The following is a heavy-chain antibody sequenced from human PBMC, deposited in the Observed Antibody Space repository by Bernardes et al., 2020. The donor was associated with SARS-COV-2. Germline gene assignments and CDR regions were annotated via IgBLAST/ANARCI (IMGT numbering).Heavy chain of an antibody. CDR1: GFSLSTSGVG. V-gene: IGHV2-5*02. J-gene: IGHJ5*02. Sequence: SGATLVKPTQTLTLTCTFPGFSLSTSGVGVGWIRQPPGKALEWLSSIYWDAEKPYTPSLKSRLTINKDTYKNQVVLTMTNMDPVDTATYYCAHRPAYDHILTGYFPWNSWFDPWGQGNLVTVSS. CDR2: IYWDAEK. D-gene: IGHD3-9*01. CDR3: AHRPAYDHILTGYFPWNSWFDP.